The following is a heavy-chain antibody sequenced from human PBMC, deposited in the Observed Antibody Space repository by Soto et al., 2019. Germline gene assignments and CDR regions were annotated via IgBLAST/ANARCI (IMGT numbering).Heavy chain of an antibody. CDR1: GGTFSSYA. D-gene: IGHD5-12*01. J-gene: IGHJ4*02. Sequence: QVQLVQSGAEVRQPASSVKVSCKTSGGTFSSYAISWVRQAPGQGLEWMGGIVPIVDTATYAQKFQGRVTITADESTSTAYMELSRLRSDDTAVYYCVIVVAIPGYPDYWCQGTLVTVAS. V-gene: IGHV1-69*12. CDR2: IVPIVDTA. CDR3: VIVVAIPGYPDY.